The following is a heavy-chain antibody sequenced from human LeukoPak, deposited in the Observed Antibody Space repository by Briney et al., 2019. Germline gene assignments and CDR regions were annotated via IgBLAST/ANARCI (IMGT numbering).Heavy chain of an antibody. CDR3: ARAFQRGATIIDHYFYYYMDV. Sequence: GGSLRLSCAASGFSFTDHYMTWIRQAPGKGLEWVSYISSGGTSIDYADSVKGRFTISRDNAKNSLYLEMKSLRVEDTAVYFCARAFQRGATIIDHYFYYYMDVWGKGTTVTISS. CDR2: ISSGGTSI. D-gene: IGHD2-15*01. J-gene: IGHJ6*03. V-gene: IGHV3-11*01. CDR1: GFSFTDHY.